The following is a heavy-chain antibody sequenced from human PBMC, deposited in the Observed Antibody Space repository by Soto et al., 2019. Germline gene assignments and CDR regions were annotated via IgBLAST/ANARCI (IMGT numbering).Heavy chain of an antibody. Sequence: VKVCCKASGYTFTTYDINWVRHAPGQGLEWLGWMDPNSGSTGYAQNFQGRITMTRNISRNTAHMELSSLQSEDTAVYYCARERKFDFWRKGLDVWGQGTTVTVSS. CDR3: ARERKFDFWRKGLDV. CDR2: MDPNSGST. J-gene: IGHJ6*02. D-gene: IGHD3-3*01. CDR1: GYTFTTYD. V-gene: IGHV1-8*01.